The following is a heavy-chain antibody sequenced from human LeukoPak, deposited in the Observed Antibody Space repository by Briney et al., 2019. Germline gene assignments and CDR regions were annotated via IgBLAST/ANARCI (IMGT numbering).Heavy chain of an antibody. D-gene: IGHD3-22*01. J-gene: IGHJ5*02. CDR1: GYTFTSYG. V-gene: IGHV1-18*01. CDR3: ARDQYYDSKGWFDP. CDR2: ISPYNVNT. Sequence: GASVKVSCKASGYTFTSYGISWVRQAPGQGLVWMGWISPYNVNTNYAQKLQGRVTMTTDTSTSTAYMELRSLRSDDTAVYYCARDQYYDSKGWFDPWGQGTLVTVSS.